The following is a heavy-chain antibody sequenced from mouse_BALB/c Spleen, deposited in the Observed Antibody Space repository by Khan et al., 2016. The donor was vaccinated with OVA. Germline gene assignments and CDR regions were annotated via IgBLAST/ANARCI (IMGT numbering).Heavy chain of an antibody. CDR1: GYTFTNYG. V-gene: IGHV9-3-1*01. Sequence: QIQLVQSGPELKKPGETVKISCKASGYTFTNYGMNWVKQAPGKGLKWMGWINTYTGEPTYADDFKGRFAFSLETSASTAYLQINKLKSEDTATYFCARPPYFSYVMVYWGQGTSVTVSS. J-gene: IGHJ4*01. D-gene: IGHD2-10*01. CDR3: ARPPYFSYVMVY. CDR2: INTYTGEP.